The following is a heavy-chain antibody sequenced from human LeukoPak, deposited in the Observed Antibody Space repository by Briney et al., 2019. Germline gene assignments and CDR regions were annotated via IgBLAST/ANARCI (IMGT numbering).Heavy chain of an antibody. J-gene: IGHJ4*02. D-gene: IGHD3-22*01. V-gene: IGHV4-34*01. CDR1: GGSFSGYY. Sequence: SETLSLTCAVYGGSFSGYYWSWIRQPPGKGLEWIGEINHSGSTNYNPSFKSRVTISVDTSKNQFSLKLSSVTAADTAVYYCARVKKGPRLVPFGYWGQGTLVTVSS. CDR2: INHSGST. CDR3: ARVKKGPRLVPFGY.